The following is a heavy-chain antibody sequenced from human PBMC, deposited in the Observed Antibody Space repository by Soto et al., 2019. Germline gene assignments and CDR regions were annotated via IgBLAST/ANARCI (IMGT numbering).Heavy chain of an antibody. CDR3: ARVYDFWSGYQNPFDY. CDR2: ISAYNGNT. Sequence: GSVKVSCKASGFTFSSYGISWGRQAPGQGLEWMGWISAYNGNTNYAQKLQGRVTMTTDTSTSTAYMELRSLRSDDTAVYYCARVYDFWSGYQNPFDYWGQGTLVTVPQ. D-gene: IGHD3-3*01. CDR1: GFTFSSYG. V-gene: IGHV1-18*01. J-gene: IGHJ4*02.